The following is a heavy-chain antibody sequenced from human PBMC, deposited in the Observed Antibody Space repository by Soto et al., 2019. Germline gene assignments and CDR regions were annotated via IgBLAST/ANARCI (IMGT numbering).Heavy chain of an antibody. CDR2: ISDTGGST. D-gene: IGHD2-15*01. CDR3: STALRRDSALGGY. J-gene: IGHJ4*02. V-gene: IGHV3-64*04. CDR1: GFTFNKYA. Sequence: PGGSLRLSCSASGFTFNKYAMHWVRQAPGTGLEYVSGISDTGGSTFNADSVRGRFSISRDDSKNTLYLQMNSLKIDDTAVYFCSTALRRDSALGGYWGLGTLVTVSS.